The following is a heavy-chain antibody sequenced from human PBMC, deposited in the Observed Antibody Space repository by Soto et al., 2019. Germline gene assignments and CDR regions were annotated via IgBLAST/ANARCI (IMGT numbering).Heavy chain of an antibody. CDR2: IYPGDSDI. CDR1: GYSFTSYW. Sequence: GESLKISCKGSGYSFTSYWIGWVRQMPGKGLEWMGIIYPGDSDIRYSPSFQGQVTISADKSISTAYLQWSSLKASDTAMYYCARPAGYCSSTSCYVYWGQGTLVTVSS. V-gene: IGHV5-51*01. CDR3: ARPAGYCSSTSCYVY. D-gene: IGHD2-2*01. J-gene: IGHJ4*02.